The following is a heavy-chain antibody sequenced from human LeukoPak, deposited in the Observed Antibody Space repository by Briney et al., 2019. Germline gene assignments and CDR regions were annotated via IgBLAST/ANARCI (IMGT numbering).Heavy chain of an antibody. CDR3: ARTYSSSWYYFDY. J-gene: IGHJ4*02. D-gene: IGHD6-13*01. CDR2: INPNSGGT. CDR1: GYTFTGYY. Sequence: VASVKVSCKASGYTFTGYYMHWVRQAPGQGLEWMGRINPNSGGTNYPQKFQGRVTMTRDTSISTAYMELSRLRSDDTAVYYCARTYSSSWYYFDYWGQGTLVTVSS. V-gene: IGHV1-2*06.